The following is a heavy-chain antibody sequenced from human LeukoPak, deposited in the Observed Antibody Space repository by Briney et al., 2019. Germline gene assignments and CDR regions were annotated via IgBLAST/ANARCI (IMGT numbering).Heavy chain of an antibody. D-gene: IGHD1-26*01. CDR1: GYSISSGYY. CDR2: IYHSGST. Sequence: SETLSLTCTVSGYSISSGYYWGWIRQPPGKGLEWIGTIYHSGSTYYNPSLKSRITISLNTSTNQFSLRLSSITAADTAVYYCARVSESGTYYYYMDVWGKGTTVTVSS. CDR3: ARVSESGTYYYYMDV. V-gene: IGHV4-38-2*02. J-gene: IGHJ6*03.